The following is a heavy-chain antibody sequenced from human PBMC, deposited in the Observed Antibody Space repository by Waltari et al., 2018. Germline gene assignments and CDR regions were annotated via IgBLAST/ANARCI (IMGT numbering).Heavy chain of an antibody. CDR3: ARGGSYEDAFDI. CDR2: IIPIFGTA. Sequence: QVQLVQSGAEVKKPGSSVKVSCKASGGTFSDYAISWVRQAPGQGLEWMGGIIPIFGTANYAQKFQGRVTITTDESTNTAYMELSSLRSEDTAVYYCARGGSYEDAFDIWGQGTMVTVSS. CDR1: GGTFSDYA. V-gene: IGHV1-69*05. D-gene: IGHD1-26*01. J-gene: IGHJ3*02.